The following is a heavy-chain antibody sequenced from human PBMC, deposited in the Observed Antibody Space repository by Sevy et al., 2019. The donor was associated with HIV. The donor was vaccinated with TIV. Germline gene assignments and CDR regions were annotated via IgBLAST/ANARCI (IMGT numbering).Heavy chain of an antibody. CDR1: GGSLGDHY. CDR3: ARSIVITVTGPLGLFFRLYSNWFDP. D-gene: IGHD4-4*01. Sequence: SETLSLTCAVYGGSLGDHYWSWIRQPPGKGLEWIGEISRSGSTSYNPSLASRLTISLDTSKNQFSLKLNSVTAADTAVYFCARSIVITVTGPLGLFFRLYSNWFDPWGQGTWVTVSS. CDR2: ISRSGST. J-gene: IGHJ5*02. V-gene: IGHV4-34*01.